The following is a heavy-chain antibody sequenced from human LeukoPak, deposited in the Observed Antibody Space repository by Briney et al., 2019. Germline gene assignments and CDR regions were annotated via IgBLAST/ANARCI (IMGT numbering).Heavy chain of an antibody. V-gene: IGHV4-4*07. D-gene: IGHD3-10*01. CDR2: IYTSEST. CDR1: GGSISSYY. CDR3: AREGVVRGVGEDV. Sequence: SETLSLTCTVSGGSISSYYWSWIRQPAGKGLEWIGRIYTSESTNYNPSLKSRVTISVDTSKNQFSLKLSSVTAADTAVYYCAREGVVRGVGEDVWGQGTTVTVSS. J-gene: IGHJ6*02.